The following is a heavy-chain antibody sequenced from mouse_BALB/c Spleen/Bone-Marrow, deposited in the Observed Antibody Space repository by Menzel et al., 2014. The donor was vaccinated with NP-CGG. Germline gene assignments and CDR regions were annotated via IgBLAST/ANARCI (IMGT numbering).Heavy chain of an antibody. CDR2: ISYSGST. CDR3: ARRGTTSYYFHY. V-gene: IGHV3-2*02. D-gene: IGHD1-1*01. J-gene: IGHJ2*01. Sequence: VQLQQPGPGLVKPSQSLSLTCTVTGYSITSDYAWNWIRQFPGNKLEWMGYISYSGSTSYNPSLKSRISITRDTSKNQFFLQLNSVTTEDTATYYCARRGTTSYYFHYWGQGTTLTVSS. CDR1: GYSITSDYA.